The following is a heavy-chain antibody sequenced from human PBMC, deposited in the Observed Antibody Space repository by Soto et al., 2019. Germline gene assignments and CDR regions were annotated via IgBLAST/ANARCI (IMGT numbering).Heavy chain of an antibody. CDR3: AKARVGYYDFWTGYFDY. Sequence: GGSLRLSCAGSGFTFDDYAMHWVRQTPGKGLEWVSGISWNSGKIGYADSVKGRFTISRDNAKNSLYLQMNSLRPEDTALYYCAKARVGYYDFWTGYFDYWGQGALVTVSS. J-gene: IGHJ4*02. V-gene: IGHV3-9*01. D-gene: IGHD3-3*01. CDR1: GFTFDDYA. CDR2: ISWNSGKI.